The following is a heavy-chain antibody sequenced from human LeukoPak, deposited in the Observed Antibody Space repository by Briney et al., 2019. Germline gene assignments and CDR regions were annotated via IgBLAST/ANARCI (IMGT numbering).Heavy chain of an antibody. D-gene: IGHD3-16*01. CDR2: ILDSGYST. Sequence: GGSLRLSCAASGFTFSSYAMSWVRQAPGKGLEWVSDILDSGYSTYYANSVKGRFTISRDNSNNTLYLQMNSLRAEDTAVYYCAKLGGHPLHNYYVGVWGKGTTVAVSS. CDR3: AKLGGHPLHNYYVGV. J-gene: IGHJ6*03. V-gene: IGHV3-23*01. CDR1: GFTFSSYA.